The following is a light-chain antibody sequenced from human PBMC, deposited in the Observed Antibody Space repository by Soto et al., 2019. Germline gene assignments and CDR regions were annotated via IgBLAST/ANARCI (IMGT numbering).Light chain of an antibody. J-gene: IGLJ3*02. CDR2: RNN. CDR3: AAWDYSLSGYWV. CDR1: SSNIGRNY. V-gene: IGLV1-47*01. Sequence: QSVLSQPPSASGTPGQRVTISCSGSSSNIGRNYVYWYQQVPGTAPKLLIFRNNQRPSGVPDRFSGSKSGNSASLAISGLRSEDEADYFCAAWDYSLSGYWVFGGGTKLTVL.